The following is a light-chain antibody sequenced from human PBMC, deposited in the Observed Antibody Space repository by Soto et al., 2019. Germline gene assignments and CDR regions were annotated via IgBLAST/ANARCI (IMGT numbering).Light chain of an antibody. CDR3: ATWDSSLSAWV. J-gene: IGLJ3*02. CDR1: SSNIGNNY. V-gene: IGLV1-51*02. CDR2: ENN. Sequence: QSVLTQPPSVSAAPGQKVTISCSGSSSNIGNNYVSWYQQLPGTAPKLLIYENNKRPSGIPDRFSGSKSGTSATLGITGLQTGDEADYYCATWDSSLSAWVFGGGTKVTVL.